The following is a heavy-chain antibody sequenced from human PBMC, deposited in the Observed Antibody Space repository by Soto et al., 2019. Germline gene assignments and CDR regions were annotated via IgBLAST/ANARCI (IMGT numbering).Heavy chain of an antibody. V-gene: IGHV4-59*11. D-gene: IGHD2-2*01. J-gene: IGHJ4*02. CDR1: GVSTSNHY. Sequence: QVQLQESGPGLVKPSETLSLTCSVSGVSTSNHYWTWIRKPPGQGPEWIGCIYYRGTTNYNASFNIRVTISVDTSKNQFSLKLTSVTTADTAVYYCARGGGSPYHDHEFDYWGQGILVTVSS. CDR2: IYYRGTT. CDR3: ARGGGSPYHDHEFDY.